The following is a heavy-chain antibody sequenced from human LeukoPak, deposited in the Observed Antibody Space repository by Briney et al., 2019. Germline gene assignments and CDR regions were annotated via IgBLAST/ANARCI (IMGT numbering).Heavy chain of an antibody. CDR1: GFTFSIYA. J-gene: IGHJ4*02. D-gene: IGHD3-10*01. CDR2: ITGSGGST. CDR3: AKSGGTDWPLGY. Sequence: PGGSLRLSCAASGFTFSIYAMTWVRQAPGKGLQWVSAITGSGGSTYYAESVKGRFTMSRDNSKNTLYLRMNGLRAEDTAVYYCAKSGGTDWPLGYWGQGTLVTVSS. V-gene: IGHV3-23*01.